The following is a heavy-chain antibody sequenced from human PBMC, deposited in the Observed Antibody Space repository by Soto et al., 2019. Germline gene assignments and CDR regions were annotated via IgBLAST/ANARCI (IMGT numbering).Heavy chain of an antibody. Sequence: EVQLLESGGGLVQPGGSLRLSCAASGFTFSSYAMSWVRQAPGKGLEWVSAISGSGGSTYYADSVKGRFTISRDNSKHTLYLQMNSLRAEDTAVYYCAKNRGRWIQTPVASYFDYWGQGTLVTVSS. CDR2: ISGSGGST. CDR3: AKNRGRWIQTPVASYFDY. V-gene: IGHV3-23*01. J-gene: IGHJ4*02. D-gene: IGHD5-18*01. CDR1: GFTFSSYA.